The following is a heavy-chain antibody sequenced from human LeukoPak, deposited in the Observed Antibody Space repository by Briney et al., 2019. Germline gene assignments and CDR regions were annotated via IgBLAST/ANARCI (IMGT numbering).Heavy chain of an antibody. CDR1: GYTFTDYY. CDR3: ATAEVPAALYYFDY. Sequence: ASVKISCKASGYTFTDYYMHWVQQAPGKGLEWMGRVDPEDGETIYAEKFQGRVTITADTSTDTAYMELSSLRSEDTAVYYCATAEVPAALYYFDYWGQGTLVTVSS. J-gene: IGHJ4*02. D-gene: IGHD2-2*01. V-gene: IGHV1-69-2*01. CDR2: VDPEDGET.